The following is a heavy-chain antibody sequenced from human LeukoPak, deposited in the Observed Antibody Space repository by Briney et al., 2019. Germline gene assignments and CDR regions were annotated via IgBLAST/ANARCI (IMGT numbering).Heavy chain of an antibody. CDR2: LSGSGAST. CDR1: AFTFGNYA. D-gene: IGHD3-10*01. CDR3: AKGSDRSGSYYLDY. V-gene: IGHV3-23*01. Sequence: GGSLRLSCAASAFTFGNYAMNWVRQAPGKGLEWVSGLSGSGASTYYTDSVKGRFTISRDNSKNTLYLQMNRLRSGDTAVYYCAKGSDRSGSYYLDYWGQGTLVTVSS. J-gene: IGHJ4*02.